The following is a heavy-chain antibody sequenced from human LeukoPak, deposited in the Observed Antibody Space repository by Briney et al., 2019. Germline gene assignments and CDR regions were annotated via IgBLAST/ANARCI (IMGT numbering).Heavy chain of an antibody. D-gene: IGHD3-10*01. Sequence: GASVKVSCKASGYTFTNYGISWVRQAPGQGLEWMGWISVYNGNTNYAQKLQGRVTMTTDTSTSIAYMELRSLRSDDTAVYYCARDRDYGSGDYYFDYWGQGTLVTVSS. J-gene: IGHJ4*02. V-gene: IGHV1-18*01. CDR1: GYTFTNYG. CDR2: ISVYNGNT. CDR3: ARDRDYGSGDYYFDY.